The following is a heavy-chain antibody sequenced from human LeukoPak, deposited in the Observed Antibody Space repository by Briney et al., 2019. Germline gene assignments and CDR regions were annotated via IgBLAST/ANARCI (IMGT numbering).Heavy chain of an antibody. Sequence: GGSLRLSCAASGFAFSSYAMTWVRQAPGKGLEWVSAISGSGDSTYYADSVKGRFTTSRDNSKNTLYLQMNSLRAEDTAVYYCANEFNGGALLYWGQGTLVTVSS. V-gene: IGHV3-23*01. CDR3: ANEFNGGALLY. CDR2: ISGSGDST. CDR1: GFAFSSYA. D-gene: IGHD2-8*01. J-gene: IGHJ4*02.